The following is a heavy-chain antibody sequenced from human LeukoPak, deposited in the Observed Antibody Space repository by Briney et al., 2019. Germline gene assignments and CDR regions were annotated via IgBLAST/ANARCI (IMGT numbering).Heavy chain of an antibody. V-gene: IGHV3-23*01. J-gene: IGHJ5*02. D-gene: IGHD2-2*01. CDR1: GFTFSSYA. CDR2: ISGSGGST. Sequence: GGSLRLSCAAPGFTFSSYAMSWVRQAPGKGLEWVSAISGSGGSTYYADSVKGRFTISRDNSKNTLYLQMNSLRAEDTAVYYCAKDGVVVPAAMGRWFDPWGQGTLVTVSS. CDR3: AKDGVVVPAAMGRWFDP.